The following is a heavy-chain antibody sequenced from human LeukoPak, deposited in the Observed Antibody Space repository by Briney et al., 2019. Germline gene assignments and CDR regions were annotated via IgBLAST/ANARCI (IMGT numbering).Heavy chain of an antibody. D-gene: IGHD6-19*01. CDR1: GFTFSTYW. Sequence: PGGSLRLSCTASGFTFSTYWMTWVRQAPGKGLEWVANIKEDGSETGYADSVKGRFTISRDNAKNSLYLQMNSLRVDDTAVYYCTRNSGWYRLDYWGQGTLVTVSS. CDR2: IKEDGSET. CDR3: TRNSGWYRLDY. V-gene: IGHV3-7*01. J-gene: IGHJ4*02.